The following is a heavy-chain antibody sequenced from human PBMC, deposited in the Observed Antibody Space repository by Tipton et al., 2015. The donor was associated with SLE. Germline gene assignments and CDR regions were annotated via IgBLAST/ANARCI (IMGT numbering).Heavy chain of an antibody. Sequence: TLSLTCAVSGGSISSGGYSWSWIRQPPGKGLEWIGYIYHSGSTYYNPSLKSRVTISVDRSKNQFSLKLSSVTAADTAVYYCASLGYCSGGSCYSSAGMDVWGKGTTVTVSS. CDR2: IYHSGST. CDR1: GGSISSGGYS. CDR3: ASLGYCSGGSCYSSAGMDV. V-gene: IGHV4-30-2*01. D-gene: IGHD2-15*01. J-gene: IGHJ6*04.